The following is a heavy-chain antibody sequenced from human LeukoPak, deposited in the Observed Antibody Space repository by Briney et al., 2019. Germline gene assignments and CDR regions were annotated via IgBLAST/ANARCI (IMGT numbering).Heavy chain of an antibody. Sequence: SETLSLTCIVSGGSVSSSSYYWGWIRQPPGQGLEWIGSIDYSGSTYYNASLTSRVTIFVDTSKKQYSLKLSSVTAADTAVYYWARHYVDKAMGSIDNCGQGSLVSV. V-gene: IGHV4-39*01. CDR3: ARHYVDKAMGSIDN. J-gene: IGHJ4*02. CDR2: IDYSGST. D-gene: IGHD5-18*01. CDR1: GGSVSSSSYY.